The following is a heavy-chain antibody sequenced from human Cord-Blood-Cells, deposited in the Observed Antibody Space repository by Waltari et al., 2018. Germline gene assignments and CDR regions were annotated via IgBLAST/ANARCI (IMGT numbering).Heavy chain of an antibody. CDR2: IYYSGST. J-gene: IGHJ3*02. D-gene: IGHD6-6*01. Sequence: QVQLQESGPGLVKPSETLSLTCPVSGGSISSYYWSWIRQSPGKGLEWIGYIYYSGSTNYNPSLKSRVTISVDTSKNQFSLKLSSVTAADTAVYYCARLEYSSSSPDAFDIWGQGTMVTVSS. CDR3: ARLEYSSSSPDAFDI. V-gene: IGHV4-59*01. CDR1: GGSISSYY.